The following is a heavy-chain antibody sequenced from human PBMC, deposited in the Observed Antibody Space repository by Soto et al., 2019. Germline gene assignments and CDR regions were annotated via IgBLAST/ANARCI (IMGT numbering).Heavy chain of an antibody. CDR2: ISGSGTST. D-gene: IGHD3-10*01. V-gene: IGHV3-23*01. CDR3: AKGPADYYGSRYFDY. Sequence: GGSLRLSCAASGFTFNTYAMTWVRQATGQGLEWVSVISGSGTSTYDADSVKGRFTISRDNSKNTLYLQMNSLRAEDTAVYYCAKGPADYYGSRYFDYWGQGTLVTVSS. J-gene: IGHJ4*02. CDR1: GFTFNTYA.